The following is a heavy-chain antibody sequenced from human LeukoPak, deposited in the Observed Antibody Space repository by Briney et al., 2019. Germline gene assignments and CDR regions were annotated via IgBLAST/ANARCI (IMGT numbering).Heavy chain of an antibody. CDR3: AKAGQQLAADY. CDR2: ISGSCCST. V-gene: IGHV3-23*01. D-gene: IGHD6-13*01. Sequence: PGGSLRLSCAASGFTFISYAMSWVRQAPGKGLEWVSPISGSCCSTYYADSVKGRFTISRDNSKNTLNLQMNSLRAEDTAEYYCAKAGQQLAADYWGQGTLVTVS. J-gene: IGHJ4*02. CDR1: GFTFISYA.